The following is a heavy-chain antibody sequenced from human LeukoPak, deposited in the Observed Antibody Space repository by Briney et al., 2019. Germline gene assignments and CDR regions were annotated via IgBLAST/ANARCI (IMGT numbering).Heavy chain of an antibody. D-gene: IGHD2-2*01. Sequence: ASVKVSCKASGYTFTSYDINWVRQATGQGLEWMGWMNPNSGNTGYAQKFQGRVTMTRNTSISTAYMELSSLRSEDTAVYYCARVGYCSSTSCYGLDYMDVWGKGTTVTISS. CDR3: ARVGYCSSTSCYGLDYMDV. J-gene: IGHJ6*03. CDR1: GYTFTSYD. V-gene: IGHV1-8*01. CDR2: MNPNSGNT.